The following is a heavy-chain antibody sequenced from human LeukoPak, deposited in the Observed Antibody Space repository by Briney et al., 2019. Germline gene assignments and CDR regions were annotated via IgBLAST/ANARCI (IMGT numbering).Heavy chain of an antibody. Sequence: PSETLSLTCTVSGGSISSGSYYWSWIRQPAGKGLEWIGYIYYSGSTNYNPSLKSRVTISVDTSKNQFSLKLSSVTAADTAVYYCARHKYYDFWSGCYADAFDIWGQGTMVTVSS. J-gene: IGHJ3*02. D-gene: IGHD3-3*01. V-gene: IGHV4-61*10. CDR2: IYYSGST. CDR3: ARHKYYDFWSGCYADAFDI. CDR1: GGSISSGSYY.